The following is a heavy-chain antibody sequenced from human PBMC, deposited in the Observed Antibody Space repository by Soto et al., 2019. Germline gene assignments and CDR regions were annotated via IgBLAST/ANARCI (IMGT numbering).Heavy chain of an antibody. J-gene: IGHJ5*02. V-gene: IGHV1-46*01. CDR1: GYIFTSYY. CDR3: GRDQSGTGYYVDWFDP. CDR2: INPSGGTT. D-gene: IGHD3-10*02. Sequence: ASVKVSCKTSGYIFTSYYIHWVRQAPGQGLEWMGIINPSGGTTTYAQKFEGRVTFTRDTVATTVNMELTSLTSEDTAVYYCGRDQSGTGYYVDWFDPWGQGTLVTVSS.